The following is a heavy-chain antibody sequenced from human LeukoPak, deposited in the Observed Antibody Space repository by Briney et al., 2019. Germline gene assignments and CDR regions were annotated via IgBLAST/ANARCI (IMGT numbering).Heavy chain of an antibody. Sequence: SETLSLTCTVSGGSISSYYWSWIRQPPGKGLEWIGYIYYSGSTNYNPSLKSRVTISVDTSKNQFSLKLSSVTAADTAVYYCARRGNYYDSSGYWPFDYWGQGTLVTVSS. V-gene: IGHV4-59*08. CDR3: ARRGNYYDSSGYWPFDY. CDR2: IYYSGST. J-gene: IGHJ4*02. D-gene: IGHD3-22*01. CDR1: GGSISSYY.